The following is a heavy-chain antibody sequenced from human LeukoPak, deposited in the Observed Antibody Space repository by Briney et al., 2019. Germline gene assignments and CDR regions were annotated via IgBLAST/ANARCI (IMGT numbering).Heavy chain of an antibody. V-gene: IGHV1-46*01. CDR3: ARDLLGVFDY. J-gene: IGHJ4*02. CDR1: GYTFTSYY. CDR2: INPSGGST. Sequence: DSVEVSCKASGYTFTSYYMHWVRQAPGQGLEWMGIINPSGGSTSYAQKFQGRVTMTRDTSTSTVYMELSSLRSEDTAVYYCARDLLGVFDYWGQGTLVTVSS. D-gene: IGHD2-8*02.